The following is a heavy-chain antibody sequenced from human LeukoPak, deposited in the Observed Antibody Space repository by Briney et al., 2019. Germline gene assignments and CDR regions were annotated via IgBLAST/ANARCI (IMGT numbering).Heavy chain of an antibody. CDR1: GFTFSSYA. J-gene: IGHJ6*03. Sequence: PGGSLRLSCAASGFTFSSYAMHWVRQAPGKGLEWVAVISYDGSNKYYADSVKGRFTISRDNSKNTLYLQMNSLRAEDTAVYYCARGEYSSSWTYYYYYMDVWGKGTTVTVSS. CDR3: ARGEYSSSWTYYYYYMDV. V-gene: IGHV3-30*01. CDR2: ISYDGSNK. D-gene: IGHD6-13*01.